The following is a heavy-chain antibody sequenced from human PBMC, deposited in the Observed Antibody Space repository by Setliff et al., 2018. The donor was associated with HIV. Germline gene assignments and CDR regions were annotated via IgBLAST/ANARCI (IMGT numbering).Heavy chain of an antibody. Sequence: ASVKVSCKASGYTFSEYAIHWVRQAPGQRLEWMGRIDTDNGYRRYSLKLQGRVTITKDTSANTAYMELRGLRSGDTAVYYCARWCAAAGCYPAIYHFDSWGQGTLVTVSS. V-gene: IGHV1-3*04. J-gene: IGHJ4*02. CDR2: IDTDNGYR. CDR3: ARWCAAAGCYPAIYHFDS. D-gene: IGHD2-2*01. CDR1: GYTFSEYA.